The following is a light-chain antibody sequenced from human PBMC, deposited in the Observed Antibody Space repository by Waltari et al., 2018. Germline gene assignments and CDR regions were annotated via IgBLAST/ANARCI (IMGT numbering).Light chain of an antibody. CDR1: QSVFYRSDNKND. Sequence: DIVMIQSPDSLAVSLGERATIDGKSSQSVFYRSDNKNDLAWYQHKPGQPPKLLFYWASTRESGVPDRFSASGSGTDFTLTINNLQAEDVAVYYCQQYYRSRTFGQGTKVEIK. V-gene: IGKV4-1*01. CDR3: QQYYRSRT. J-gene: IGKJ1*01. CDR2: WAS.